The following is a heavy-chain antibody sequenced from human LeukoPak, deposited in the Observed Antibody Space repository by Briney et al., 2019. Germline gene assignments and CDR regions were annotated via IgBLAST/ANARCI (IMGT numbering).Heavy chain of an antibody. Sequence: MPSETLSLTCTVSGGSIRSGDYYWSWIRQPPGKGLEWIGYIYYSGSTYYNPPLKSRVTISVDTSKNQFSLKLSSVTAADTAVYYCARDAIYFGAFDIWGQGTMVTVSS. J-gene: IGHJ3*02. CDR1: GGSIRSGDYY. D-gene: IGHD2/OR15-2a*01. V-gene: IGHV4-30-4*01. CDR3: ARDAIYFGAFDI. CDR2: IYYSGST.